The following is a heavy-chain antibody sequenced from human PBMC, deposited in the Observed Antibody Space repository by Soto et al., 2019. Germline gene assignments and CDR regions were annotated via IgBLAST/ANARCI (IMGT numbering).Heavy chain of an antibody. D-gene: IGHD3-16*02. CDR3: ARAHRWARQRYFDA. Sequence: QVQLVQSGAEVKKPGASVKVSCKASGYTFTDYYIHWVRQAPGKGLEWMGWINPNGGGTNFAQKLQGRVTLTWDTSVTTAYMQLNSLSFDDSAVLYCARAHRWARQRYFDAWGQGTLVTVSS. CDR2: INPNGGGT. V-gene: IGHV1-2*02. J-gene: IGHJ4*02. CDR1: GYTFTDYY.